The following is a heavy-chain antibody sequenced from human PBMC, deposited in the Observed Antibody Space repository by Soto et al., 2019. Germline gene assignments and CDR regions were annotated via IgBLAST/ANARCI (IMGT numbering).Heavy chain of an antibody. CDR1: GGSSSGYY. J-gene: IGHJ5*02. Sequence: PSETLSLTCAVYGGSSSGYYWSWIRQPPGKGLEWIGEINHSGSTNYNPSLKSRVTISVDTSKNQFSLKLSSVAAADTAVYYCARVMWYSSGWMRPWGQGTLVTVSS. CDR3: ARVMWYSSGWMRP. V-gene: IGHV4-34*01. D-gene: IGHD6-19*01. CDR2: INHSGST.